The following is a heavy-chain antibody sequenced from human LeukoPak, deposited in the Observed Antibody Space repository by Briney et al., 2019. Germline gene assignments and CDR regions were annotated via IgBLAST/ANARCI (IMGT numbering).Heavy chain of an antibody. D-gene: IGHD4-17*01. CDR3: IVFGDSNH. CDR2: IHTSGDT. Sequence: GGSLRLSCAASGLTGSHNYVSWVRRAAGKGLEWVSAIHTSGDTCYADSVKGRFTISRDTSKNTLYLQINSLRVEDTAVYYCIVFGDSNHWGQGTLVTVSS. CDR1: GLTGSHNY. V-gene: IGHV3-53*01. J-gene: IGHJ5*02.